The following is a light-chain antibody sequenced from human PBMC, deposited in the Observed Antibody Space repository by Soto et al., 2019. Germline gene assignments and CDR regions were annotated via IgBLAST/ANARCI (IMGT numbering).Light chain of an antibody. CDR2: GAS. J-gene: IGKJ1*01. CDR1: QSVSNNY. Sequence: EIVLTQSPGTLSLYQGERATLSCRASQSVSNNYLAWYQQKPGQAPRLLIYGASNRATGIPDRFSGSGSGTDFTLTISRLEPEDFAVYFCHQDFNLPWTFGQGTKVDI. CDR3: HQDFNLPWT. V-gene: IGKV3-20*01.